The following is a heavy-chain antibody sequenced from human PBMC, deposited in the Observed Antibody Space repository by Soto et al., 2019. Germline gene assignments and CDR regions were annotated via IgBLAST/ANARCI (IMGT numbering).Heavy chain of an antibody. J-gene: IGHJ5*02. CDR3: ARHGGVTSSWFDP. V-gene: IGHV5-51*01. D-gene: IGHD4-4*01. CDR1: GYSFTSYW. Sequence: HGESLKISCKVSGYSFTSYWIACVRQMPGKGLEWMGIIYPGDSDTRYSPSFQGQVTISADKSISTAYLQWSSLKASDTAMYYCARHGGVTSSWFDPWGQGTLVTVPQ. CDR2: IYPGDSDT.